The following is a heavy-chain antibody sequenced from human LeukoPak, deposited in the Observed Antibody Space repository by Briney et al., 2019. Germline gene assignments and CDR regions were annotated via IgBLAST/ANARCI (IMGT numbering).Heavy chain of an antibody. CDR3: ARETSRWLFDY. CDR1: GFTFSSYS. J-gene: IGHJ4*02. V-gene: IGHV3-48*01. Sequence: GGSLRLSCAASGFTFSSYSMNWVRQAPGKGLEWVSYISSSSSTIYYADSVKGRFTISRDNAKNSLYLQMNSLRAEDTAVYYCARETSRWLFDYWGQGTLVTVSS. CDR2: ISSSSSTI. D-gene: IGHD6-13*01.